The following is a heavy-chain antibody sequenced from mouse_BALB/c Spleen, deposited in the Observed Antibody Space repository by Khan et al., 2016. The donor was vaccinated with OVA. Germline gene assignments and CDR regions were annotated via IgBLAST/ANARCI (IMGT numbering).Heavy chain of an antibody. D-gene: IGHD4-1*01. V-gene: IGHV1S136*01. CDR3: SSEASSWDFSFPY. CDR2: INPYNAGA. J-gene: IGHJ3*01. CDR1: GYTFTNYV. Sequence: VQLKQSGPELVEPGASVKISCKASGYTFTNYVMHWVKQRPGKGLEWLGFINPYNAGARYNDKFRGKATLTSDMSSTTAYMELSGLTSEDSAVYFYSSEASSWDFSFPYWGQGTLVTVSA.